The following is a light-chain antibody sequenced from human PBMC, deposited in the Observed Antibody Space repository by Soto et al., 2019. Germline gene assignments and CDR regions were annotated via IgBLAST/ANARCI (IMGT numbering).Light chain of an antibody. CDR2: GAS. J-gene: IGKJ1*01. CDR1: QSVSSSY. Sequence: EIVLTQAPVTRSLSPGERATLSCRASQSVSSSYLAWYQQKPGQAPRLLIYGASSRATGIPDRFSGSGSGTDFTLTISRLEPEDFAVYYCQQYGSSQWTFGQGTKVDIK. V-gene: IGKV3-20*01. CDR3: QQYGSSQWT.